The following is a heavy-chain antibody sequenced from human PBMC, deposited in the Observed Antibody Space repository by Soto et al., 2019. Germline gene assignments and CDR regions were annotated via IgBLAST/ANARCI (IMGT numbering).Heavy chain of an antibody. CDR1: GGSISSGDYY. V-gene: IGHV4-30-4*01. D-gene: IGHD6-19*01. CDR2: IYYSGST. CDR3: ARVPAVAGTFDY. J-gene: IGHJ4*02. Sequence: SETLSLTCTVSGGSISSGDYYWSWIRQPPGKGLEWIGYIYYSGSTYYNPSLKSRVTISVDTSKNQFSLKLSSVTAADTAVYYCARVPAVAGTFDYWGQGTLVTVSS.